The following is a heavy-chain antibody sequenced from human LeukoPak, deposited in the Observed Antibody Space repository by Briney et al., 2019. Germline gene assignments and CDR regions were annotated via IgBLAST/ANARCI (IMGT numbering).Heavy chain of an antibody. CDR3: ASLYGDYSVGY. J-gene: IGHJ4*02. Sequence: NPSGTLSLTCAVSGGSISSSNWWSWARQPPGKGLEWIGEIYHSGSTNYNPSLKRRVTISVDKSKNQFSLKLSSVTAADTAVYYCASLYGDYSVGYWGQGTVVIVTS. CDR1: GGSISSSNW. CDR2: IYHSGST. D-gene: IGHD4-17*01. V-gene: IGHV4-4*02.